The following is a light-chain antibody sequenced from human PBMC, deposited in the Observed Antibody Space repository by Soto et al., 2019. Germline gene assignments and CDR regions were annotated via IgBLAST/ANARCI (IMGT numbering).Light chain of an antibody. CDR1: QSVSSTY. J-gene: IGKJ3*01. Sequence: EIVLTQSPGTLSLSPGERATLSCRASQSVSSTYLAWYQHKPGQAPRLLIYEASSRATGIPDRFSGSGSGTEFTLTISRLEPEDFAVYYCQQYGRSPGLFTFGPGTKVDI. CDR2: EAS. CDR3: QQYGRSPGLFT. V-gene: IGKV3-20*01.